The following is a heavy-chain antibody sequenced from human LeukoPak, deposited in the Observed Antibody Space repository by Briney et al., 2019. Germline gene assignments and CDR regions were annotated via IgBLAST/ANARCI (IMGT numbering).Heavy chain of an antibody. Sequence: GGSLRLSCAASGFTVSSNYMSWVRQAPGKGLEWVSVIYSGGSTYYADSVKGRFTISRDNSKNTLYLQINSLRAEDTAVYYCARVRSRIRWFDPWGQGTLVTVSS. CDR3: ARVRSRIRWFDP. V-gene: IGHV3-66*01. D-gene: IGHD2/OR15-2a*01. CDR1: GFTVSSNY. CDR2: IYSGGST. J-gene: IGHJ5*02.